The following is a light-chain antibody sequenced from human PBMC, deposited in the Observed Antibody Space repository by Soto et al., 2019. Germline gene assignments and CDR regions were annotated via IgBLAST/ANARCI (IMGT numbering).Light chain of an antibody. J-gene: IGKJ4*01. V-gene: IGKV3-11*01. Sequence: EIVLTQSPATLSLSPGERATLSCRASQSVSNYLAWYQQKPGQAPRLLIYDASNRATGIPARFSGSGSGTDFTLHISSLEPEDFTVYYCQQRSNWPRLTFGGGTKVEIK. CDR2: DAS. CDR3: QQRSNWPRLT. CDR1: QSVSNY.